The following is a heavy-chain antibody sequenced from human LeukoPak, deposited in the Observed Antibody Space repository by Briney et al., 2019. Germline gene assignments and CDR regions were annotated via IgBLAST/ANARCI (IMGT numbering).Heavy chain of an antibody. V-gene: IGHV4-31*03. CDR2: INYSGST. Sequence: SETLSLTCTVSGGSISSGGSYWSWIRQHPGKGLEWIGYINYSGSTYYNPSLKSRVTISVDTSKNQFSLKLSSVTAADTAVYYCAREPDSSSSGSLSYYFDYWGQGTLVTVSS. CDR1: GGSISSGGSY. CDR3: AREPDSSSSGSLSYYFDY. D-gene: IGHD6-6*01. J-gene: IGHJ4*02.